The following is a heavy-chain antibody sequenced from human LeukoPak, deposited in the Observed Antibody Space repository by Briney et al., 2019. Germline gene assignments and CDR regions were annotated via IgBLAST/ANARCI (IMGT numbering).Heavy chain of an antibody. CDR1: GGSISSYY. CDR3: ARANFDFWSGPQGMDV. CDR2: IYYSGST. J-gene: IGHJ6*02. Sequence: SETLSLTCTVSGGSISSYYWSWIRQPPGKGLEWIGYIYYSGSTNYNPSLKSRVTISVDTSKNQFSLKLSSVTAADTAVYYCARANFDFWSGPQGMDVWGQGTTVTVSS. V-gene: IGHV4-59*12. D-gene: IGHD3-3*01.